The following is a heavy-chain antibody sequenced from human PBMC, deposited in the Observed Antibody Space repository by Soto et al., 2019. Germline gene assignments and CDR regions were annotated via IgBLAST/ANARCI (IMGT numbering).Heavy chain of an antibody. Sequence: PSDTLSLTCTVSGGSSSSISYYWGWIRQPPAKVLERTGSIYSTANTYYNPSLKSRVTLSVDTSKSHLSLKLSPVTPADAAVYYCAGQSYASRGYYYADWGQGTLVTVSS. J-gene: IGHJ4*02. V-gene: IGHV4-39*01. CDR2: IYSTANT. CDR1: GGSSSSISYY. D-gene: IGHD3-22*01. CDR3: AGQSYASRGYYYAD.